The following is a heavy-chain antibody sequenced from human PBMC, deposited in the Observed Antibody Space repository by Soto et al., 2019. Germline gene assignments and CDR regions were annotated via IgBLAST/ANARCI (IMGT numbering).Heavy chain of an antibody. CDR1: GYTFNTYH. CDR2: IHPSGGGS. V-gene: IGHV1-46*02. D-gene: IGHD2-21*02. CDR3: ARGGHIAVVTASFDY. Sequence: ASVKASCKPSGYTFNTYHLHWVRQAPGQSLEWMGIIHPSGGGSTYAQKFLGRVTMARDTSTRTVFMELSSLRSADTALYYCARGGHIAVVTASFDYWGKGTLVTVS. J-gene: IGHJ4*02.